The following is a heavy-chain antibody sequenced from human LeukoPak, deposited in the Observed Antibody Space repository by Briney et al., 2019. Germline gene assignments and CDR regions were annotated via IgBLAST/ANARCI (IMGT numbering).Heavy chain of an antibody. CDR3: AKEQRPDSFSDFDY. D-gene: IGHD2/OR15-2a*01. J-gene: IGHJ4*02. CDR2: TSGNGRFT. V-gene: IGHV3-43*02. CDR1: GFTFRDYG. Sequence: GGSLRLSCAAPGFTFRDYGIHWVRQAPGKGLEWLSVTSGNGRFTDYADSVKGRFTISRDNSKNSLFLQIHSVRTEDTAFYYRAKEQRPDSFSDFDYWGQGTLVTVSS.